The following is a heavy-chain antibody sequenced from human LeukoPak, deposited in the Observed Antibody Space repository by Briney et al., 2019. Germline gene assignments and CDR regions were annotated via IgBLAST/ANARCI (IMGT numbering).Heavy chain of an antibody. CDR2: ISYDGSNK. J-gene: IGHJ4*02. V-gene: IGHV3-30*14. CDR1: GFTFSSYA. D-gene: IGHD5-24*01. Sequence: GGSLRLSCAASGFTFSSYAMHWIRQAPGKGLEWVAVISYDGSNKYYADSVKGRFTISRDNSKNTLYLQMNSLRAEDTAVYYCARGVRKDGSPYYFDYWGQGTLVTVSS. CDR3: ARGVRKDGSPYYFDY.